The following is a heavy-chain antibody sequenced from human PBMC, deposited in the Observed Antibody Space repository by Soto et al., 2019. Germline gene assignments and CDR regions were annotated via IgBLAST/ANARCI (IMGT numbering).Heavy chain of an antibody. CDR1: GDSVSNKNAA. J-gene: IGHJ5*02. Sequence: PSQTLSLTCAISGDSVSNKNAAWNWVRQSPSRGLEWLGRTYYRSKWDNNYAVSLKSRITLNADTSMKQFSIQLHSVTPEDTAVYFCARGQTDSYGYGDWFDPWGQGILVTVSS. D-gene: IGHD5-18*01. CDR3: ARGQTDSYGYGDWFDP. CDR2: TYYRSKWDN. V-gene: IGHV6-1*01.